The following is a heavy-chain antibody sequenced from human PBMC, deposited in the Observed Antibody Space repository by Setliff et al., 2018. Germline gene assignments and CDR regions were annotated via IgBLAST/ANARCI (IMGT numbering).Heavy chain of an antibody. CDR1: GFSFSNCW. D-gene: IGHD3-9*01. CDR2: INQDGSGK. V-gene: IGHV3-7*01. CDR3: ARGLPGSGYSSGVLDF. Sequence: GGSLRLSCTASGFSFSNCWVSWVRQAPGKGLEWVANINQDGSGKFYVDSVKGRFTISRDNAKDTVYLQMNSLRVDDTAVYYCARGLPGSGYSSGVLDFWGQGTMVTV. J-gene: IGHJ3*01.